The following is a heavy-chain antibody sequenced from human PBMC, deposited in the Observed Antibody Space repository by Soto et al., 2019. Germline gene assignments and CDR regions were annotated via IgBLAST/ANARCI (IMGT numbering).Heavy chain of an antibody. D-gene: IGHD2-21*02. CDR3: TRVGDPRAHHFYYGMDV. CDR1: GYTFNTYY. V-gene: IGHV1-46*02. Sequence: ASVXVSCKASGYTFNTYYMHWVRQAPGQGLEWMGIINPSGDSTSYAQKFQGRVTMTRDTSTNTLYMELSSLESEDTAIYYCTRVGDPRAHHFYYGMDVWGQGTTVTVSS. J-gene: IGHJ6*02. CDR2: INPSGDST.